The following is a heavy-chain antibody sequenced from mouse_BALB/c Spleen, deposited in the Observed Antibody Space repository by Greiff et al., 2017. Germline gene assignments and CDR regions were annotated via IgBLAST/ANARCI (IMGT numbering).Heavy chain of an antibody. J-gene: IGHJ2*01. Sequence: VQLQQSGAELVRPGASVKLSCTASGFNIKDYYMHWVKQRPEQGLEWIGWIDPENGDTEYAPKFQGKATMTADTSSNTAYLQLSSLTSEDTAVYYYNANPGKDNFDYWGQGTTLTVSS. D-gene: IGHD3-3*01. CDR2: IDPENGDT. CDR1: GFNIKDYY. CDR3: NANPGKDNFDY. V-gene: IGHV14-4*02.